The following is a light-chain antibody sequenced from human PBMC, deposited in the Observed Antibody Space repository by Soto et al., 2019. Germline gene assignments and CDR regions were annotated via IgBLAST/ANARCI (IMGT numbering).Light chain of an antibody. Sequence: QSVLTQPRSVSGSPGQSVTISCTGTSSDVGGYNYVSWYQQHPGKAPKLMIYDVSKRPSGVPDRFSGSKSGNTASLTISGLQAEDEADYYCCSYAXSYTFYVFGTGTKVTVL. CDR3: CSYAXSYTFYV. CDR1: SSDVGGYNY. J-gene: IGLJ1*01. CDR2: DVS. V-gene: IGLV2-11*01.